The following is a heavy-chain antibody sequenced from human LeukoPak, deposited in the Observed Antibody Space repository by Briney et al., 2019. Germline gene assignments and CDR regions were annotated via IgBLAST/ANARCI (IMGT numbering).Heavy chain of an antibody. D-gene: IGHD1-26*01. Sequence: PSETLSLTCTVSGGSISSSSYYWGWIRQPPGKGLEWIGSIYYSGSTYYNPSLKSRVTISVDTSKNQFSLKLSSVTAADTAVYYCARCNQGSYQAGYWYFDLWGRGTLVTVSS. V-gene: IGHV4-39*01. CDR2: IYYSGST. CDR1: GGSISSSSYY. J-gene: IGHJ2*01. CDR3: ARCNQGSYQAGYWYFDL.